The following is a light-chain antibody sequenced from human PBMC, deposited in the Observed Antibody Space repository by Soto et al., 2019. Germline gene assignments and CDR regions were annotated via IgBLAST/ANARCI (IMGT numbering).Light chain of an antibody. CDR3: AVWDDSLSGVV. V-gene: IGLV1-47*01. J-gene: IGLJ3*02. CDR1: SCNIGSNY. CDR2: KKN. Sequence: SVVTQPPSASGTPGQRVTISCSGRSCNIGSNYVYWYQHLPGTAPKVLIYKKNHRPSGVADRFSGSKSDTSASLAISGLRSEDEAHYYCAVWDDSLSGVVFGGGTKLTVL.